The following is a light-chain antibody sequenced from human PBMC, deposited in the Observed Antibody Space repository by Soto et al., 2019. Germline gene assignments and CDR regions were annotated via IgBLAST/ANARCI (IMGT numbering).Light chain of an antibody. Sequence: EIVMTQSPATLSVSPGERTTLSCRASQSVGNNLAWYQQKPGQAPRLLIYGAYTRATGIPARFSGSGSGTDFTLTISSLQSEDFAVYYCQQRNSWPLTFGGGTKVDIK. CDR1: QSVGNN. CDR3: QQRNSWPLT. V-gene: IGKV3-15*01. J-gene: IGKJ4*01. CDR2: GAY.